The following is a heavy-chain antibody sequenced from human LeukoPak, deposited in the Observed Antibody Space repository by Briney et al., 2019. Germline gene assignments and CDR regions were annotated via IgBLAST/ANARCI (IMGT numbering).Heavy chain of an antibody. CDR2: IIPIFGTA. V-gene: IGHV1-69*05. J-gene: IGHJ5*02. CDR1: GSTFSSYA. Sequence: ASVKVSCKASGSTFSSYAISWVRQAPGQGLEWMGGIIPIFGTANYAQKFQGRVTITTDESTSTAYMELSSLRSEDTAVYYCASGSGIDYNRFDPWGQGTLVTVSS. D-gene: IGHD5-12*01. CDR3: ASGSGIDYNRFDP.